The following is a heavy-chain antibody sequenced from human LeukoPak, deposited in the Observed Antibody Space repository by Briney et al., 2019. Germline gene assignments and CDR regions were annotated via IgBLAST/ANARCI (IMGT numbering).Heavy chain of an antibody. CDR3: ARDLRDTIFGVVRLTNWFDP. CDR2: INPNSGGT. D-gene: IGHD3-3*01. Sequence: ASVKVSCRASGYTFTGHYIHWVRQAPGQGLELMGWINPNSGGTNYAQKFQGRVTMTRDTSISTAYMELSSLRSDDTAVYYCARDLRDTIFGVVRLTNWFDPWGQGTLVTVSS. CDR1: GYTFTGHY. J-gene: IGHJ5*02. V-gene: IGHV1-2*02.